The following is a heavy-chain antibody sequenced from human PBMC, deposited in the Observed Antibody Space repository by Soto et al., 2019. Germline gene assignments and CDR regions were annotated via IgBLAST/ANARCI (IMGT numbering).Heavy chain of an antibody. CDR2: ISGSGGST. J-gene: IGHJ4*02. CDR3: AKDSSLYRGCYDSSGYYFDY. Sequence: GGSLRLSCAASGFTFSSYAMSWVRQAPGKGLEWVSAISGSGGSTYYADSVKGRFTISRDNSKNTLYLQMNSLRAEDMAVYYCAKDSSLYRGCYDSSGYYFDYWGQGTLVTVSS. V-gene: IGHV3-23*01. CDR1: GFTFSSYA. D-gene: IGHD3-22*01.